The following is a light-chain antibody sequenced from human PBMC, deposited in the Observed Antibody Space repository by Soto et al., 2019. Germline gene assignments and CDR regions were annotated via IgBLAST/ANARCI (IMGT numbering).Light chain of an antibody. CDR3: LQYNSNSYT. V-gene: IGKV1-5*03. CDR1: QSISTW. CDR2: EAS. J-gene: IGKJ2*01. Sequence: DIQMTQSPSTLSASVGDRVTITCRASQSISTWLAWYQQKPGKAPKLLIFEASSLESGVPSRFSGSGSGTAFTLTIGSLQPDDFATYYCLQYNSNSYTFGQGTKLELK.